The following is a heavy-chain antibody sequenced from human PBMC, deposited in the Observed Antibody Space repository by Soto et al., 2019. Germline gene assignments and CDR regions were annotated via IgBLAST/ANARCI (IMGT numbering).Heavy chain of an antibody. CDR1: GYSFTSYW. CDR2: IDPSDSYT. Sequence: PGESLKISCKGSGYSFTSYWISWVRQMPGKGLEWMGRIDPSDSYTNYSPSFQGHVTISADKSISTAYLQWSSLKASDTAMYYCALRGGGYYDSSEDPGAFDIWGQGTMVTVSS. D-gene: IGHD3-22*01. J-gene: IGHJ3*02. CDR3: ALRGGGYYDSSEDPGAFDI. V-gene: IGHV5-10-1*01.